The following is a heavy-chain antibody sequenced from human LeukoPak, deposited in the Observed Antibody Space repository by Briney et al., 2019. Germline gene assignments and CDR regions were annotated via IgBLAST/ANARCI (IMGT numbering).Heavy chain of an antibody. V-gene: IGHV3-21*05. Sequence: GGSLRLSCAATGFTFSSYSMNWVRQAPGKGLEWVSYISSSGGDTYYADSVKGRFTISKDNAKNSLYLQMNSLRAEDTAVYYCARVISDSSGYYYIDYWGQGTLVTVSS. CDR2: ISSSGGDT. CDR1: GFTFSSYS. CDR3: ARVISDSSGYYYIDY. J-gene: IGHJ4*02. D-gene: IGHD3-22*01.